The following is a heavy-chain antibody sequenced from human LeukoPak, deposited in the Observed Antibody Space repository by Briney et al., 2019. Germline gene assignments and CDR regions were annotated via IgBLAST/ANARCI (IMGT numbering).Heavy chain of an antibody. J-gene: IGHJ5*02. V-gene: IGHV4-4*07. CDR1: GVSINDHH. D-gene: IGHD3/OR15-3a*01. CDR2: IYISGTT. Sequence: SETLFLACTISGVSINDHHWAWIRQSAGKGLEWIGHIYISGTTDYNPSLRSRVTISLDMSKNSFSLRLDSVTAADTAIYFCARECDFWTGTDFSRGWLDPWGQGILVTVSS. CDR3: ARECDFWTGTDFSRGWLDP.